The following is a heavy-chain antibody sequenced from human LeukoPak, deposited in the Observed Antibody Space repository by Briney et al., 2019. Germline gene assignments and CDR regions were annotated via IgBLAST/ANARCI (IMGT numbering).Heavy chain of an antibody. CDR1: GYTFTSYA. D-gene: IGHD3-22*01. CDR2: INAGNGNT. Sequence: ASVKVSCKASGYTFTSYAMHWVRQAPGQRLEWMGWINAGNGNTKYSQEFQGRVTFTRDTSASTAYMELSSLRSEDMAVYYCARADSSGYYYAYWGQGTLVTVSS. V-gene: IGHV1-3*03. J-gene: IGHJ4*02. CDR3: ARADSSGYYYAY.